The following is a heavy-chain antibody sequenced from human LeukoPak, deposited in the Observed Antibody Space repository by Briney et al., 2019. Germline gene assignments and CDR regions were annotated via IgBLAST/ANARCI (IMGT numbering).Heavy chain of an antibody. CDR3: AREDYYDSSGYYYRIWDY. CDR1: GYTLTGYY. Sequence: ASVKVSCKASGYTLTGYYMHWVRQAPGQGLEWMGWINPNSGGTNYAQKFQGRVTMTRDTSISTAYMELSRLRSDDTAVYYCAREDYYDSSGYYYRIWDYWGQGTLVTVSS. D-gene: IGHD3-22*01. V-gene: IGHV1-2*02. J-gene: IGHJ4*02. CDR2: INPNSGGT.